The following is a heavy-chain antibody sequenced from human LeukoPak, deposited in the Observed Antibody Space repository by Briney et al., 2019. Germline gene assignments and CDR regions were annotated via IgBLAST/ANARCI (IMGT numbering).Heavy chain of an antibody. CDR3: ARLPYYYDSSGYYEDY. Sequence: SETLSLTCTVSGGSISSGSYYWSWIRQPAGKGLEWIVRIYTSGSTNYNPSLKSRVTISVDTSKNQFSLKLSSVTAADTAVYYCARLPYYYDSSGYYEDYWGQGTLVTVSS. CDR1: GGSISSGSYY. D-gene: IGHD3-22*01. V-gene: IGHV4-61*02. J-gene: IGHJ4*02. CDR2: IYTSGST.